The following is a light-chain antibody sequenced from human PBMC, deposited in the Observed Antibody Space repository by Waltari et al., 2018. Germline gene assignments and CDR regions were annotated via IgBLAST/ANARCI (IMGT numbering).Light chain of an antibody. V-gene: IGKV4-1*01. CDR3: QQYYTTPPT. CDR1: QTVLYSSNNKNF. Sequence: DIVMTQSPASLAVSLGETATITCQSSQTVLYSSNNKNFFAWYQQKPGQPPKLLISWASTRESGVPDRFSGSGSGTDFTLTISSLQAEDVAVYYCQQYYTTPPTFGQGTKVEIK. J-gene: IGKJ1*01. CDR2: WAS.